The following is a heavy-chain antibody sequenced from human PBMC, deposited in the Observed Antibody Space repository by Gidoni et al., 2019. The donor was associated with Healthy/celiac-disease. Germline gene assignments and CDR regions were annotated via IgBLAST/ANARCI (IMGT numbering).Heavy chain of an antibody. CDR3: ARGVRYCSSTSCYVRGYYYYYYMDV. J-gene: IGHJ6*03. CDR1: GGSFSGYY. D-gene: IGHD2-2*01. CDR2: INHSGST. Sequence: QVQLQQWGAGLLKPSETLSLTCAVYGGSFSGYYWSWIRPPPGKGLEWIGEINHSGSTNYNPSLKSRVTISVDTSKNQFSLKLSSVTAADTAVYYCARGVRYCSSTSCYVRGYYYYYYMDVWGKGTTVTVSS. V-gene: IGHV4-34*01.